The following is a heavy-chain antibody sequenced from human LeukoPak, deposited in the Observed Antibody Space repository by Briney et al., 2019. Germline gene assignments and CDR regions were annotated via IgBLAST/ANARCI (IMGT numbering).Heavy chain of an antibody. CDR1: GFTFGDYV. V-gene: IGHV3-30*02. Sequence: GGSLRLSCIASGFTFGDYVMSWVRQAPGKGLEWVAFIRYDGSNKYYADSVKGRFTISRDNSKNTLYLQMNSLRAEDTAVYYCAKDLYSSSSVYYFDYWGQGTLVTVSS. CDR3: AKDLYSSSSVYYFDY. CDR2: IRYDGSNK. D-gene: IGHD6-6*01. J-gene: IGHJ4*02.